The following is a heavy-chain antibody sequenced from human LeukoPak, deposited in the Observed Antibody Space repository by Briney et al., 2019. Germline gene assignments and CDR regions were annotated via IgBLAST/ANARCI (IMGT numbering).Heavy chain of an antibody. CDR2: ISRKSDYM. CDR1: GFIFDDSV. V-gene: IGHV3-9*01. CDR3: AKERYDGSGAAYDN. Sequence: GRSLRLSCGAAGFIFDDSVMHWVRQAPGKGLEWVSCISRKSDYMSYAESVKGRFIISRDNAKNSLYLQMNSLRVEDTALYYCAKERYDGSGAAYDNWGQGSLVTVSS. D-gene: IGHD3-10*01. J-gene: IGHJ4*02.